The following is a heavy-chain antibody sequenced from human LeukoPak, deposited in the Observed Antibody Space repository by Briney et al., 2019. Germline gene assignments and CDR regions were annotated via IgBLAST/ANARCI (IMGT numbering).Heavy chain of an antibody. D-gene: IGHD4-17*01. CDR1: GFTFSSYS. Sequence: GGSLRLSCAASGFTFSSYSMNWVRQAPGKGLEWVSAISSSSSYIYYADSVKGRFTISRDNAKNSLYLQMNSLRAEDTAVYYCAREAGDYVIDYWGQGTLVTVSS. V-gene: IGHV3-21*01. CDR3: AREAGDYVIDY. CDR2: ISSSSSYI. J-gene: IGHJ4*02.